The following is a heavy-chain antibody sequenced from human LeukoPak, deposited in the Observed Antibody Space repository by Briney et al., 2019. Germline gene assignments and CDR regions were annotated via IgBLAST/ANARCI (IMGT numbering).Heavy chain of an antibody. J-gene: IGHJ5*02. CDR1: GFTFSSYS. CDR3: ARMVRGVSGDNWYDP. Sequence: PGGSLRLSCAASGFTFSSYSMNWVRQAPGKGLEWVSSISSSSSYIYYADSVKGRFTISRDNAKNSLYLQMNSLRAEDTAVYYCARMVRGVSGDNWYDPWGQGTLVTVSS. D-gene: IGHD3-10*01. V-gene: IGHV3-21*01. CDR2: ISSSSSYI.